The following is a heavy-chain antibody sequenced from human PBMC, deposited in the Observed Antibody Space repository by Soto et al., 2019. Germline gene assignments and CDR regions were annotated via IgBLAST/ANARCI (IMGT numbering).Heavy chain of an antibody. CDR2: VIPDSGGT. D-gene: IGHD1-1*01. J-gene: IGHJ4*02. V-gene: IGHV1-2*02. Sequence: QVQMVHSGAEVKTSGASVKVSCKASGYTFIYYYIHWLRQAPGQGLEWMGWVIPDSGGTNYAQKFQGRGTMTRDTSVSTVYMELSRLRSDDKAVYYCARGPNTGGYDFCCQGTLVTGSS. CDR1: GYTFIYYY. CDR3: ARGPNTGGYDF.